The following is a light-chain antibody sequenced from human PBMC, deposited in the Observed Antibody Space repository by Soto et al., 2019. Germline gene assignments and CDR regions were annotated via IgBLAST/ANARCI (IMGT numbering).Light chain of an antibody. CDR1: QSLLHSNGYNY. V-gene: IGKV2-28*01. Sequence: DIVMTQSPLSLPVTPGEPASISCRSSQSLLHSNGYNYLDWYLQKPGQSPQLLISLGSNRASGVPDRFSGSGSATDFTLNIARVEAEDFGVYYCMQALQSPYTFGQGTKREIK. CDR3: MQALQSPYT. CDR2: LGS. J-gene: IGKJ2*01.